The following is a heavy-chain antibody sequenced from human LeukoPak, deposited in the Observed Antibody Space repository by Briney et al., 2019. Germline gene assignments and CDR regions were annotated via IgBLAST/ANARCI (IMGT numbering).Heavy chain of an antibody. CDR1: GFTFISYW. Sequence: GGSLRLSCAASGFTFISYWMHWVRQAPGKGLVWVSRINGYGSSTDFADSVEGRFTISRDNAQKTLYLQMNSLRAEDTSVYYCARGAPGNTALDYWGQGTLVTVSS. D-gene: IGHD5-18*01. CDR2: INGYGSST. V-gene: IGHV3-74*01. CDR3: ARGAPGNTALDY. J-gene: IGHJ4*02.